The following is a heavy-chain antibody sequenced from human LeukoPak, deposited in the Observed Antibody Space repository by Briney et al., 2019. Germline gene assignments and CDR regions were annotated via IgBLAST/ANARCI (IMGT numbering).Heavy chain of an antibody. Sequence: GGSLRLSCGASGLTVSGNYMSWVRQAPGKGLEWVSVIYSGGSTYYADSVEGRFTISRDNAKNSLYLQLNSLRDEDTAVYFCTRAAYSSGPDYWGQGTLVTVSS. V-gene: IGHV3-53*01. J-gene: IGHJ4*02. CDR3: TRAAYSSGPDY. D-gene: IGHD6-19*01. CDR2: IYSGGST. CDR1: GLTVSGNY.